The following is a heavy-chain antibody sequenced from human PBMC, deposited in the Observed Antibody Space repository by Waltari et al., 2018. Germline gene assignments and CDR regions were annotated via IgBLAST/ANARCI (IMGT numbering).Heavy chain of an antibody. Sequence: EVQLVESGGGLVQPGRSLRLSCAASGFTFDDYAMHWVRQAPGKGLEWVSGISWNSGSIGYADSVKGRFTISRDNAKNALYLQMNSLRAEDMALYYCAKPLLTYSSGTNDAFDIWGQGTMVTVSS. V-gene: IGHV3-9*03. CDR2: ISWNSGSI. CDR3: AKPLLTYSSGTNDAFDI. D-gene: IGHD6-19*01. CDR1: GFTFDDYA. J-gene: IGHJ3*02.